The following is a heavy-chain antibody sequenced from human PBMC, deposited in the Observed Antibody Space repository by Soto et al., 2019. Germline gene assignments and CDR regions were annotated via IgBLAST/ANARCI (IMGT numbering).Heavy chain of an antibody. CDR3: ARGYGGPIGWFDP. CDR2: INAGNGNT. J-gene: IGHJ5*02. CDR1: GCTFTSYA. V-gene: IGHV1-3*01. Sequence: QVQLVQSGAEVKKPGASVKVSCKASGCTFTSYAMHWVRQAPGQRLEWMGWINAGNGNTKYSQKFQGRVTITRDTSASTAYMELSSLRSEDTAVYYCARGYGGPIGWFDPWGQGTLVTVSS. D-gene: IGHD3-16*01.